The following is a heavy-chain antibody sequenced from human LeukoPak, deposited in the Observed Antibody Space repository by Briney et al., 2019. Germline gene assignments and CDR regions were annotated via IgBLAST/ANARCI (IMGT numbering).Heavy chain of an antibody. V-gene: IGHV4-61*09. CDR3: ARDQRYFGSGSSHAFDV. Sequence: SETLSLTCTVSGGSISSGSDYWSWIRQPAGKGLEWIGHIYTTGSTNYNPSLQSRVTIFVDTSKNQFSLKLSSVTAADTAVYYCARDQRYFGSGSSHAFDVWGGETLVTVSS. CDR2: IYTTGST. D-gene: IGHD3-10*01. CDR1: GGSISSGSDY. J-gene: IGHJ4*02.